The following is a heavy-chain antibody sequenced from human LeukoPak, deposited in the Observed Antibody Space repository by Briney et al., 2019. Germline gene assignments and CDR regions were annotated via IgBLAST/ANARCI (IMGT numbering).Heavy chain of an antibody. CDR3: ARDSIAAAGSFDY. Sequence: GGSLRLSCAASGFTFSGYSMNWVRQAPGKGLEWVSSISSSSSYIYYADSVKGRFTISRDNAKNSLYLQMNSLRAEDTAVYYCARDSIAAAGSFDYWGQGTLVTVSS. V-gene: IGHV3-21*01. D-gene: IGHD6-13*01. J-gene: IGHJ4*02. CDR1: GFTFSGYS. CDR2: ISSSSSYI.